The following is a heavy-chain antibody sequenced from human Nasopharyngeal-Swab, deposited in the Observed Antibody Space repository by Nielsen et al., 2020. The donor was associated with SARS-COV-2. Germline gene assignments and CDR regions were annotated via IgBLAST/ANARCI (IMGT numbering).Heavy chain of an antibody. V-gene: IGHV4-39*01. Sequence: CQAPGKGLEWIGSIYYSGSTYYNPSLKSRVTISVDTSKNQFSLKLSSVTAADTAVYYCARQDYYDRGFDYWGQGTLVTVSS. CDR2: IYYSGST. CDR3: ARQDYYDRGFDY. J-gene: IGHJ4*02. D-gene: IGHD3-22*01.